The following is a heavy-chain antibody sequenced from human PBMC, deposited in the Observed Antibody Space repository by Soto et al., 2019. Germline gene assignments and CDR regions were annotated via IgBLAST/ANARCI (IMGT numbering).Heavy chain of an antibody. Sequence: LSLTCTVSGGSISSSSYCWGWIRQPPGKGLEWIGSIYYSGSTYYNPSLKSRVTISVDTSKNQFSLKLSSVTAADTAVYYCARHVRNYYDSSGYYCDYWGQGTLVTVSS. CDR1: GGSISSSSYC. J-gene: IGHJ4*02. CDR3: ARHVRNYYDSSGYYCDY. D-gene: IGHD3-22*01. CDR2: IYYSGST. V-gene: IGHV4-39*01.